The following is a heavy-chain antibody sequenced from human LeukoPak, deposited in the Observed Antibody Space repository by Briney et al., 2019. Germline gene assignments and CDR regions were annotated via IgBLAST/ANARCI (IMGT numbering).Heavy chain of an antibody. J-gene: IGHJ4*02. CDR1: GFTLSNNA. Sequence: GSLRLSCVASGFTLSNNAMSWVRQAPGKGLEWVSAIGGSDGSTNYADSVKGRFTISRDISKNTLYLRMNSLRAEDTAVYYCAKDQINWAYDYWGQGTLVTVSS. CDR3: AKDQINWAYDY. V-gene: IGHV3-23*01. CDR2: IGGSDGST. D-gene: IGHD1-1*01.